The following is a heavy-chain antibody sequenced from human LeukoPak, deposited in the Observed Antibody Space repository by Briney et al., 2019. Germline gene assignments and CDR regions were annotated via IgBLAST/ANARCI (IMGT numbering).Heavy chain of an antibody. J-gene: IGHJ4*02. CDR1: GFTFSSYE. D-gene: IGHD4/OR15-4a*01. CDR3: ARRAGAYLHPYDY. V-gene: IGHV3-48*03. Sequence: PGGSLRLSCAASGFTFSSYEMNWVRQAPGKGLEWVSYISSSGSTIYYADSVKGRFTISRDNSKNTLYLQMNSLRAEDTAVYYCARRAGAYLHPYDYWGQGTLVTVSS. CDR2: ISSSGSTI.